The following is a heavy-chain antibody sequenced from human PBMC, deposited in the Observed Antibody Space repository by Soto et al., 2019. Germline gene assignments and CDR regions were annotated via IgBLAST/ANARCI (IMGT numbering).Heavy chain of an antibody. D-gene: IGHD1-26*01. CDR2: INPGTGNT. CDR1: GYTFTNYA. J-gene: IGHJ5*01. CDR3: ARALGTTSGVYYALWS. V-gene: IGHV1-3*01. Sequence: QVQLVQSGAEVMKPGASVKVSCKASGYTFTNYAIHWVRQAPAQRPEWMGWINPGTGNTKYAQSFQGRVTFIRDASATTVHMEMTSLTSADTALYYCARALGTTSGVYYALWSWGQGSLVTVSS.